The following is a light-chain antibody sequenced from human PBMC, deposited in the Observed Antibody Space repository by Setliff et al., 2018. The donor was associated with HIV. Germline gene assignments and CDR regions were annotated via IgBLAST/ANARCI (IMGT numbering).Light chain of an antibody. V-gene: IGLV2-11*01. Sequence: QSALTQPRSVSGSPGQSVTIPCTGTSSDVGSYNFVTWYQQHPGKVPKLIIYDVTRRPSGVPGRFSGSRSGNTASLTISGLQAEDEADYYCSSFAGRLHVFGTGTKVTVL. CDR3: SSFAGRLHV. J-gene: IGLJ1*01. CDR1: SSDVGSYNF. CDR2: DVT.